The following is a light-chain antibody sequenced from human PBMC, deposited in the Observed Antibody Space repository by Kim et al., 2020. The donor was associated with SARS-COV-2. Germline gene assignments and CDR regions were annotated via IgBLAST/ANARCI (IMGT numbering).Light chain of an antibody. CDR2: GAS. Sequence: PGERAPHSCRASQSVSSNLAWYQQKPGQAPRLLFFGASTRATGIPARFSGSGSGTEFTLTISSLQSEDSAVYYCQQYDNWPPRWTFGQGTKVDIK. CDR3: QQYDNWPPRWT. J-gene: IGKJ1*01. CDR1: QSVSSN. V-gene: IGKV3-15*01.